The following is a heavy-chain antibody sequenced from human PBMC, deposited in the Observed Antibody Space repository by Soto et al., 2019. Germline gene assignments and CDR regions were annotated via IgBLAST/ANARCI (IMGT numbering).Heavy chain of an antibody. Sequence: SETLSLTCTVSGGSISSGDYYWSWIRQPPGKGLEWIGYIYYSGSTYYNPSLKSRVTISEDTSKNQFSLKLSSVTAADTAVYYGAREMATISLDYWGKGTLVTVSS. V-gene: IGHV4-30-4*01. J-gene: IGHJ4*02. CDR3: AREMATISLDY. D-gene: IGHD5-12*01. CDR2: IYYSGST. CDR1: GGSISSGDYY.